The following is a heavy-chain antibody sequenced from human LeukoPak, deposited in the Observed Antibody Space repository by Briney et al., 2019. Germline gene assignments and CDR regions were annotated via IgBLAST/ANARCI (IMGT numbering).Heavy chain of an antibody. D-gene: IGHD5-18*01. CDR3: ARDRGYSYGYDY. J-gene: IGHJ4*01. CDR1: GGSISSYY. CDR2: ISYSGST. V-gene: IGHV4-59*01. Sequence: SETLSLTCTVSGGSISSYYWSWIRQPPGKGPEWIGYISYSGSTNYNPSLKSRVTISVDTSKNQFSLKLRSATAADTAVYYCARDRGYSYGYDYWGQEPWSPSPQ.